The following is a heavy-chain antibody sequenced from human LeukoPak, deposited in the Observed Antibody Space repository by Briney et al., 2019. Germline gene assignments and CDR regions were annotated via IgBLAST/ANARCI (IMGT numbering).Heavy chain of an antibody. CDR1: GFTVSNTF. CDR3: ARGTGWLAY. CDR2: IYRVCTT. D-gene: IGHD2-8*02. J-gene: IGHJ4*02. Sequence: GGSLPLTCAASGFTVSNTFMSWVRQAPGKGLEWVSVIYRVCTTYYADSVKGRFTISRDNSKNTLYLQMNSLRAEDTAVYYCARGTGWLAYSGRRCLAAVSS. V-gene: IGHV3-53*01.